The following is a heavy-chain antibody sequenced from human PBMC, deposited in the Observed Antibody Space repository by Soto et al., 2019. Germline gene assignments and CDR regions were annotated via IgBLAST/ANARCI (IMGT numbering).Heavy chain of an antibody. J-gene: IGHJ4*02. CDR3: AHSHLDSNDFDY. CDR1: GFSLRTSGVG. Sequence: SGPTLVNPTQTLTLTFPFSGFSLRTSGVGVGWIRQPPGKALEWLALIYWDDDKRYSPSLKSRLTIPKDTSKNQVVLTMTTMDPVDTATYYCAHSHLDSNDFDYWGQGTLVTVSS. V-gene: IGHV2-5*02. CDR2: IYWDDDK. D-gene: IGHD1-1*01.